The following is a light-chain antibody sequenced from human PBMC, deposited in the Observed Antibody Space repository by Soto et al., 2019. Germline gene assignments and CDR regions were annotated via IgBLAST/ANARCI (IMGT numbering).Light chain of an antibody. CDR3: CSYAGSSPYV. J-gene: IGLJ1*01. V-gene: IGLV2-23*02. CDR1: SSVVGSYNL. CDR2: EVS. Sequence: QSVLTQPDSVSGSPGQSITISCTGTSSVVGSYNLVSWYQQHPGKAPKLMIYEVSKRPSGVSNRFSGSKSGNTASLTISGLQAEDEADYYCCSYAGSSPYVFGTGTKVTVL.